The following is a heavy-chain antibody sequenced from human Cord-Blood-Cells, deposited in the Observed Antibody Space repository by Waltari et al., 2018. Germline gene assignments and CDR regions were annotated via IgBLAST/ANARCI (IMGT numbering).Heavy chain of an antibody. CDR1: GFTFSSYW. CDR2: IKKDGSEK. D-gene: IGHD1-1*01. Sequence: EVQLVESGGGLVQPGGSMRLSCAASGFTFSSYWMSWVRQAPGKGLKWVANIKKDGSEKYYVDSVKGRFTISRDNAKNSLYLQMNSLRAEDTAVYYCARVNWNYFDYWGQGTLVTVSS. CDR3: ARVNWNYFDY. J-gene: IGHJ4*02. V-gene: IGHV3-7*01.